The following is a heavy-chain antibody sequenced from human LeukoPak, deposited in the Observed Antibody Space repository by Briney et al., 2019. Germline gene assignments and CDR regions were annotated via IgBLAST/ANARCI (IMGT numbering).Heavy chain of an antibody. CDR2: IIPIFGTA. Sequence: GASVKVSCKASGGTFSSYAISWVRQAPGQGLEWMGGIIPIFGTANYAQKFQGRVTITTDESTSTAYMELSSLRSEDTAVYYCAIRLEWLPGPFDYWGQGTLVTVSS. CDR3: AIRLEWLPGPFDY. D-gene: IGHD3-3*01. J-gene: IGHJ4*02. CDR1: GGTFSSYA. V-gene: IGHV1-69*05.